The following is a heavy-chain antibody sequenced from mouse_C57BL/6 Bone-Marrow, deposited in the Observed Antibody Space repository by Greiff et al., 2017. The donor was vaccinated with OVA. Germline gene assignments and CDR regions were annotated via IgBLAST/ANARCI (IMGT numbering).Heavy chain of an antibody. CDR3: ARRYYGPWFAY. CDR2: ISSGGSYT. D-gene: IGHD1-1*01. V-gene: IGHV5-6*01. CDR1: GFTFSSYG. J-gene: IGHJ3*01. Sequence: EVQRVESGGDLVKPGGSLKLSCAASGFTFSSYGMSWVRQTPDKRLEWVATISSGGSYTYYPDSVTGRFTISRDNAKNTLYLQMSSLKSEDTAMYYCARRYYGPWFAYWGQGTLVTVSA.